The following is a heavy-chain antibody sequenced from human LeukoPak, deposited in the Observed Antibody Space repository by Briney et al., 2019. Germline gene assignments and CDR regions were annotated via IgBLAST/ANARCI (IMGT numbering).Heavy chain of an antibody. CDR3: ARVYSTNYYGSGDRPFLFDY. V-gene: IGHV1-18*01. CDR2: ISTYYGNT. CDR1: GYTFTSYG. D-gene: IGHD3-10*01. J-gene: IGHJ4*02. Sequence: ASVKVSCKASGYTFTSYGFRWVRQAPGQGLEWMGWISTYYGNTNYAQKLQDRVPMTTDTSTSTAYMELTSLRSDDTAVYYCARVYSTNYYGSGDRPFLFDYWGQGTVVTVSS.